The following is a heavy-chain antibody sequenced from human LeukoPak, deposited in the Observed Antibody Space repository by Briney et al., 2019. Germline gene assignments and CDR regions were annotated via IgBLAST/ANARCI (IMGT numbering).Heavy chain of an antibody. CDR2: INPNSGGT. V-gene: IGHV1-2*02. CDR3: ARIGYSRRMDV. Sequence: ASVKVSCKASGYTFTGYYMHWVRQAPGQGLEWMGWINPNSGGTNCAQKFQGRVTMTRDTSISTAYMELSSLRSEDTAVYYCARIGYSRRMDVWGQGTTVTVSS. D-gene: IGHD6-13*01. CDR1: GYTFTGYY. J-gene: IGHJ6*02.